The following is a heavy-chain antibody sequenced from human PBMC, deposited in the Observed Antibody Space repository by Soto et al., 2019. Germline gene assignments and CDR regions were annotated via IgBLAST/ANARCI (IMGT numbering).Heavy chain of an antibody. CDR2: IIPIFGTA. CDR1: GGTFSSYA. D-gene: IGHD6-6*01. V-gene: IGHV1-69*13. CDR3: ARGKYSSSSGRGYYYYGMDV. J-gene: IGHJ6*02. Sequence: ASVKVSCKASGGTFSSYAISWVRQAPGQGLEWMGGIIPIFGTANYAQKFQGRVTITADESTSTAYMELSSLRSEDTAVYYCARGKYSSSSGRGYYYYGMDVWGQGTTVT.